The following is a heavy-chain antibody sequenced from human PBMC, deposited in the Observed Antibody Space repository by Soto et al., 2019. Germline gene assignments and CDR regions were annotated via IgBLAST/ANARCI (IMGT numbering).Heavy chain of an antibody. CDR2: VNTYNGNP. CDR1: GYTFTNYA. J-gene: IGHJ4*02. Sequence: QVRLVQSGVEVKKPGASVKVSCKASGYTFTNYAISWVRQAPGRGLEWMGWVNTYNGNPNYAQIFQGRVTMTTDTSTGTGYMELRSLKSDDSAVYYCARDSQYSTDWQRFDSWGQGTLVTVSS. V-gene: IGHV1-18*01. D-gene: IGHD6-6*01. CDR3: ARDSQYSTDWQRFDS.